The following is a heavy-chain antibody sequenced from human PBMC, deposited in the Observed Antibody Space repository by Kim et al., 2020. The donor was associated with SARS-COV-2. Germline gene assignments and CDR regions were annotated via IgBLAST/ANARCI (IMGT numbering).Heavy chain of an antibody. V-gene: IGHV3-7*01. CDR3: ANLRNDY. J-gene: IGHJ4*02. CDR2: KQDGSEM. Sequence: KQDGSEMHYVDSVKGRFTISRDNAKNSLYLQMNSLRAEDTAVYYCANLRNDYWGQGTLVTVSS.